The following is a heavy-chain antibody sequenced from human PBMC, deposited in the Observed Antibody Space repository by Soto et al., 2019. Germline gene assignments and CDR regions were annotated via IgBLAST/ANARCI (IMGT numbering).Heavy chain of an antibody. D-gene: IGHD4-17*01. CDR2: IGTAGDP. CDR3: ARAGYGAYYGGYYYGMGV. CDR1: GFTFSSYD. Sequence: GGSLTLSCAASGFTFSSYDMHWVRQATGKGLERVSAIGTAGDPYYPGSVKGRFTISRENAKISLYLQMNRLGAGDTAVYYCARAGYGAYYGGYYYGMGVWGQGTTVTVSS. J-gene: IGHJ6*02. V-gene: IGHV3-13*05.